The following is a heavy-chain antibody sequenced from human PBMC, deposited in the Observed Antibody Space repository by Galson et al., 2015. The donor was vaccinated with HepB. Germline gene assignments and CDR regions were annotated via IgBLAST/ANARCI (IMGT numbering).Heavy chain of an antibody. D-gene: IGHD2-2*02. J-gene: IGHJ3*02. V-gene: IGHV3-9*01. Sequence: SLRLSCAASGFTFDDYAMHWVRQAPGKGLEWVSGISWNSGSIGYADSVKGRFTISRDNAKNSLYLQMNSLRAEDTALYYCAKDTTDCSSTSCYSVAFDIWGQGTMVTVSS. CDR2: ISWNSGSI. CDR1: GFTFDDYA. CDR3: AKDTTDCSSTSCYSVAFDI.